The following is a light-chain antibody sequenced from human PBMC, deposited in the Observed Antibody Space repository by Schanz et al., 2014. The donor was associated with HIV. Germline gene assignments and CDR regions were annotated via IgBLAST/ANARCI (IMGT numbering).Light chain of an antibody. Sequence: QSVLTQPPSVSAAPGQKVTMSCSGSSSNIGNNYVSWYQQLPGTAPKLLIYDNNKRPSGIPDRFSGSKSGTSATLGISGLQAEDEADYYCLSYDRSLSGPYLFGTGTKLTVL. V-gene: IGLV1-51*01. CDR3: LSYDRSLSGPYL. J-gene: IGLJ1*01. CDR2: DNN. CDR1: SSNIGNNY.